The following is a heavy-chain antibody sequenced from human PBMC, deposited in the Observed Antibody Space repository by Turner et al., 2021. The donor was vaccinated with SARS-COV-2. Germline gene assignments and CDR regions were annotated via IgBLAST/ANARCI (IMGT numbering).Heavy chain of an antibody. J-gene: IGHJ6*02. CDR2: ISYDGRNK. D-gene: IGHD3-16*01. CDR1: GFTFSTYA. Sequence: QVQLVESGGGVVQPGRPLRLSCAASGFTFSTYAMHWVRQAPGKGLEWVAVISYDGRNKYYADSVKGRFTISRDNSKNTLYLQMSSLRAEDTAVYYCARGLGGGYYYGMDVWGQGTTVTVSS. V-gene: IGHV3-30*04. CDR3: ARGLGGGYYYGMDV.